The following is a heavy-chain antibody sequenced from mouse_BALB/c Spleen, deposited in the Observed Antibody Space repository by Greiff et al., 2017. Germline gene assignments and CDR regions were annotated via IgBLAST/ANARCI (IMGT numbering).Heavy chain of an antibody. J-gene: IGHJ2*01. CDR1: GYTFTSYY. CDR3: ARGRDYGPFDY. CDR2: IYPGDGDT. D-gene: IGHD2-4*01. V-gene: IGHV1-80*01. Sequence: QVQLQQSGAELVKPGASVKLSCKASGYTFTSYYMYWVKQRPGQGLEWIGRIYPGDGDTNYNGKFKGKATLTADKSSSTAYMQLSSLTSVDSAVYFCARGRDYGPFDYWGQGTTLTVSS.